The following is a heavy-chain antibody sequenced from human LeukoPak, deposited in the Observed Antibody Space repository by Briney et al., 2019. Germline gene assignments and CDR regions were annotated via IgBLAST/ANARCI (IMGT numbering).Heavy chain of an antibody. V-gene: IGHV1-46*01. Sequence: ASVKVSCKASGYTFTNYYMHWVRQAPGQGLEWMGIINPSGGSTSYAQNFQGRLTLTRDTSASTVSMELSSLRSEGTAVYYCARSGHIRLWDLPTPFDFWGQGTLVTVSS. CDR2: INPSGGST. D-gene: IGHD1-26*01. CDR1: GYTFTNYY. J-gene: IGHJ4*02. CDR3: ARSGHIRLWDLPTPFDF.